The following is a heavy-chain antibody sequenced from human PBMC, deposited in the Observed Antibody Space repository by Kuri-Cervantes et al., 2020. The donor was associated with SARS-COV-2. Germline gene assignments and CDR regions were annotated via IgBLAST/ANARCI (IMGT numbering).Heavy chain of an antibody. D-gene: IGHD2-21*01. Sequence: ASVKVSCKASGYTFTGYYIHWVRQAPRQGLEWMGWMNTNSGDTDYTQKFQGRVILTRNTSTTTAYMELRGLKSEDTAVYYCAREGTIVAGGLESWGQGTLVTVSS. J-gene: IGHJ4*02. V-gene: IGHV1-8*03. CDR2: MNTNSGDT. CDR3: AREGTIVAGGLES. CDR1: GYTFTGYY.